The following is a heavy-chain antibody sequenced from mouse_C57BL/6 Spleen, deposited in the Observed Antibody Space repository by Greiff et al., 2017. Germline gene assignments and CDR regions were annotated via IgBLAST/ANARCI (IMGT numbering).Heavy chain of an antibody. CDR2: IYPGDGDT. Sequence: VKVVESGAELVKPGASVKISCKASGYAFSSYWMNWVKQRPGKGLEWIGQIYPGDGDTNYNGKFKGKATLTADKSSSTAYMQLSSLTSEDSAVYFCARAVYYYAMDYWGQGTSVTVSS. CDR3: ARAVYYYAMDY. CDR1: GYAFSSYW. V-gene: IGHV1-80*01. D-gene: IGHD1-1*01. J-gene: IGHJ4*01.